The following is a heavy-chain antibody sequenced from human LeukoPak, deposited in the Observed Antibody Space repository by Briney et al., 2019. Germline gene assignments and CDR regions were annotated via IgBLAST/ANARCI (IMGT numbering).Heavy chain of an antibody. Sequence: SETLSLTCTVSGGSISSSSYYWGWIRQPPGKGLEWIGSIYYSGSTYYNPSLKSRVTISVDTSKNQFSLKLSSVTAADTAVYYCARHALGSIVGAKRGYYFDYWGQGTLVTVSS. D-gene: IGHD1-26*01. V-gene: IGHV4-39*01. J-gene: IGHJ4*02. CDR2: IYYSGST. CDR3: ARHALGSIVGAKRGYYFDY. CDR1: GGSISSSSYY.